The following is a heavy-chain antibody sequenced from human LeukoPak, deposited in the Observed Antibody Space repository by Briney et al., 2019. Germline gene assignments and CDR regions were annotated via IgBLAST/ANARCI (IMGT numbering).Heavy chain of an antibody. J-gene: IGHJ3*02. V-gene: IGHV1-2*02. CDR2: INPNSGGT. D-gene: IGHD1-7*01. CDR3: AREKLELRAFDI. Sequence: GASVKVSCKASGYTFTGYYMHWVRQAPVQGLEWMGWINPNSGGTNYAQKFQGRVTMTRDTSISTAYMELSRLRSDDTAVYYCAREKLELRAFDIWGQGTMVTVSS. CDR1: GYTFTGYY.